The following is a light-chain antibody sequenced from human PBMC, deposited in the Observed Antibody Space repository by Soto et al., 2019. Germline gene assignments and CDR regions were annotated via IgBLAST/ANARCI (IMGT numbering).Light chain of an antibody. Sequence: HSALAQPASVSGSPGQSITISCAGTRDVIGAYDYVSWYQQHPGNAPKLLVYEVTNRPSGVSDRFSGSKSGNTASLTISGLQAEDEADYYCNSYTNSSAVVFGGGTKVTVL. J-gene: IGLJ2*01. CDR3: NSYTNSSAVV. CDR2: EVT. V-gene: IGLV2-14*01. CDR1: RDVIGAYDY.